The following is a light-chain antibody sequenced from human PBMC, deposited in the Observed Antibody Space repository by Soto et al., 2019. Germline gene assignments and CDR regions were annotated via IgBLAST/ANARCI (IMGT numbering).Light chain of an antibody. CDR3: QQSYNIQALT. V-gene: IGKV1-39*01. CDR1: QNLRNY. CDR2: GAA. Sequence: DIQMTQSPSSLSASVGDRVAITCRASQNLRNYLNWYQQKPGKAPRVLIYGAASLQSGVPSRFSGSGSGTTFSLTINSLQPEDYATYYCQQSYNIQALTFGGGTKVEIK. J-gene: IGKJ4*01.